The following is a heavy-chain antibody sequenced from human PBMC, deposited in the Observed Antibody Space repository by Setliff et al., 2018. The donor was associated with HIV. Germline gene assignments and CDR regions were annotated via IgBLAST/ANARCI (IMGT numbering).Heavy chain of an antibody. CDR2: IYTSGST. V-gene: IGHV4-61*09. J-gene: IGHJ3*02. D-gene: IGHD3-3*01. CDR3: ARAPYYDFWSGYFSLTNLHGFDI. Sequence: SETLSLTCTVSGGSINSGSYYWSWIRQPAGKGLEWIGHIYTSGSTNYNPSLKSRVTISVDTSKNQFSLKLTSVTAADTAVYYCARAPYYDFWSGYFSLTNLHGFDIWGQGTMVTVS. CDR1: GGSINSGSYY.